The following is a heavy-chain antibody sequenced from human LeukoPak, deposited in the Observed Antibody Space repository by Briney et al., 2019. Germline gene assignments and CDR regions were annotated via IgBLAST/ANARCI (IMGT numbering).Heavy chain of an antibody. CDR2: IYFSGRT. Sequence: PSETLSLTCTVSGGSISSYYCSWIRQPPGKGLEWMGYIYFSGRTNYNPSLKSRVTISVHTSKNQFSLKLSYTTASDTAVYYCSRVPLRSGIKWFDPWGQGTLVTVSS. J-gene: IGHJ5*02. CDR3: SRVPLRSGIKWFDP. CDR1: GGSISSYY. V-gene: IGHV4-59*01. D-gene: IGHD1-26*01.